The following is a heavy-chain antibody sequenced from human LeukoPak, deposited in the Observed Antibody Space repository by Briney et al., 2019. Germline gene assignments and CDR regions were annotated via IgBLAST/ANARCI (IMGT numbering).Heavy chain of an antibody. CDR3: ARVRVGQQLVGRKNNYYYMDV. Sequence: SETLSLTCTVSGGSISSYYWSWIRQPPGKGLEWIGYMYYSGSTNYNPSLKSRVTISGDTSKNQFSLKLRSVTAADTAVYYCARVRVGQQLVGRKNNYYYMDVWGKGTTVTISS. V-gene: IGHV4-59*01. D-gene: IGHD6-13*01. CDR1: GGSISSYY. CDR2: MYYSGST. J-gene: IGHJ6*03.